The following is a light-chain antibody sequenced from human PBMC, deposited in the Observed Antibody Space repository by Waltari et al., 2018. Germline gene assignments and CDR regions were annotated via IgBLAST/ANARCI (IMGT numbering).Light chain of an antibody. CDR3: HSRKGSDNQVV. CDR2: GKD. V-gene: IGLV3-19*01. Sequence: SSELTQGPAVSVALGQTVTITCQGDSLRTSYASWYQVKPGQAPVLVLFGKDKRPSGIPYRISGYTSGTTSSLTITGSQAEDEADYYCHSRKGSDNQVVFGGGTKLTVL. CDR1: SLRTSY. J-gene: IGLJ3*02.